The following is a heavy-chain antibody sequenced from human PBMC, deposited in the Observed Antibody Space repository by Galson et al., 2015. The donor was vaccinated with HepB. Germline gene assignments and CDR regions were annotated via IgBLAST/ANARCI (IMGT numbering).Heavy chain of an antibody. D-gene: IGHD6-13*01. V-gene: IGHV3-30*04. CDR2: ISYDGSNK. CDR1: GFTFSSYA. Sequence: SLRLSCAASGFTFSSYAMHWVRQAPGKGLEWVAVISYDGSNKYYADSVKGRFTISRDNSKNTLYLQMNSLRAEDTAVYYCARDRGRSWPYAFDIWGQGTMVTVSS. J-gene: IGHJ3*02. CDR3: ARDRGRSWPYAFDI.